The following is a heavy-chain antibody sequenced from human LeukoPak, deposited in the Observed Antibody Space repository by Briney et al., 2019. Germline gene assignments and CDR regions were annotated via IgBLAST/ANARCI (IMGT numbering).Heavy chain of an antibody. D-gene: IGHD3-10*02. J-gene: IGHJ4*02. CDR2: IYSGGST. CDR1: GFTVSSNY. CDR3: ARGPVRGVIRGFDY. V-gene: IGHV3-53*01. Sequence: GGSLRLSCAAAGFTVSSNYMSWVRQAPGKGREGVSVIYSGGSTYYADSVKGRFTISRDNSKNTLYLQMNSLRAEDTAVYYCARGPVRGVIRGFDYWGQGTLVTVSS.